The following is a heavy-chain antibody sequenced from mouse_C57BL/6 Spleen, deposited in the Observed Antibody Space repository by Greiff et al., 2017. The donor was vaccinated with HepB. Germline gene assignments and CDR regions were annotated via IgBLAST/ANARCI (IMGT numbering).Heavy chain of an antibody. CDR3: ARLNDGYPTGFAY. Sequence: QVQLQQPGAELVKPGASVKLSCKASGYTFTSYWMHWVKQRPGRGLEWIGRIDPNSGGTKYNEKFKSKATLTVDKPSSTAYMPLSSLTSEDSAVYYCARLNDGYPTGFAYWGQGTLVTVSA. J-gene: IGHJ3*01. V-gene: IGHV1-72*01. D-gene: IGHD2-3*01. CDR1: GYTFTSYW. CDR2: IDPNSGGT.